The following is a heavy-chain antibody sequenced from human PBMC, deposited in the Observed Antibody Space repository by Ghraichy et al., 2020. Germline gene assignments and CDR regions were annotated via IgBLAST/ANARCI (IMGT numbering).Heavy chain of an antibody. CDR3: ARDFRALAQAP. Sequence: GSLRLSCAASGFTFSSYAMHWVRQAPGKGLEYVSAISSNGGSTYYANSVKGRFTISRDNSKNTLYLQMGSLRAEDMAVYYCARDFRALAQAPWGQGTLVTVSS. CDR1: GFTFSSYA. V-gene: IGHV3-64*01. D-gene: IGHD6-6*01. CDR2: ISSNGGST. J-gene: IGHJ5*02.